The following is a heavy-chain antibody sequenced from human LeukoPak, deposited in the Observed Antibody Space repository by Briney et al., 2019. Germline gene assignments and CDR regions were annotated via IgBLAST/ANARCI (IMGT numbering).Heavy chain of an antibody. Sequence: GGSLRLSCAASGFTFSSYSMNWVRQAPGKGLEWVSYISSSSSTIYYADSVKGRFTISRDNAKNSLYLQMNSLRAEDTAVYYCARDGGYCSSTSCYTGASDYWEQGTLVTVSS. D-gene: IGHD2-2*02. CDR3: ARDGGYCSSTSCYTGASDY. J-gene: IGHJ4*02. CDR2: ISSSSSTI. CDR1: GFTFSSYS. V-gene: IGHV3-48*01.